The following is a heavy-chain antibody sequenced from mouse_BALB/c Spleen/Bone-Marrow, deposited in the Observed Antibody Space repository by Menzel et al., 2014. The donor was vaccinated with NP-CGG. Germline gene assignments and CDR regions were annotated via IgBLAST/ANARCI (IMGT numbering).Heavy chain of an antibody. V-gene: IGHV14-3*02. Sequence: VQLQQSGAELVKPGASVKLSCSASGFNIKDTYMHWVKQRPEQGLEWIGRIDPANGNTKYDPKFQDKATITADTSSNTVAVQLSSLTCEDTAVYYCARQEFDIYWYCDVWGAGTTVTVST. J-gene: IGHJ1*01. CDR1: GFNIKDTY. D-gene: IGHD1-3*01. CDR3: ARQEFDIYWYCDV. CDR2: IDPANGNT.